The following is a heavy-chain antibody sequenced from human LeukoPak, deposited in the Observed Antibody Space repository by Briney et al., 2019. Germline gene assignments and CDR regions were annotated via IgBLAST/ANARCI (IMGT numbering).Heavy chain of an antibody. CDR2: IYYSGST. CDR1: GGSVSSYY. J-gene: IGHJ4*02. CDR3: ATGGGRSRIIKY. Sequence: PSETLSLTCTVFGGSVSSYYWTWIRQPPGKGLEWIGYIYYSGSTNYNPSLKSRVTISVDTSENQFSLKLTSVTAADTAVYYCATGGGRSRIIKYWGQGTLVTVSS. D-gene: IGHD2/OR15-2a*01. V-gene: IGHV4-59*02.